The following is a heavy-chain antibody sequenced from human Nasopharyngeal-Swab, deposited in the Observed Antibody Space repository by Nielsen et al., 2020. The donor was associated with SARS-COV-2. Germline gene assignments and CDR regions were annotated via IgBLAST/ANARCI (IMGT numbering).Heavy chain of an antibody. D-gene: IGHD2-15*01. CDR3: ARAIPDCSGGSCYGPWFDP. CDR2: IWYDGSNK. CDR1: GFTFSSYG. Sequence: GGSLRLSCVASGFTFSSYGMHWVRQAPGKGLEWVAVIWYDGSNKYYADSVKGRFTISRDNSKNTLYLQMNSLRAEDTAVYYCARAIPDCSGGSCYGPWFDPWGQGTLVTVSS. V-gene: IGHV3-33*01. J-gene: IGHJ5*02.